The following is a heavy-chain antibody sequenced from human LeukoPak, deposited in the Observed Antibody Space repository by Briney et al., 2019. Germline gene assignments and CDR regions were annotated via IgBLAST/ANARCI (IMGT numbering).Heavy chain of an antibody. D-gene: IGHD3-22*01. Sequence: SETLSLTCTVSGGSISSGGYYWSWIRQPPGKGLEWIGYIYHSGSTYYNPSLKSRVTISVDRSKNQFSLKLSSVTAADTAVYYCARDRDYYDSSGYRLDYWGQGTLVTVSS. CDR1: GGSISSGGYY. V-gene: IGHV4-30-2*01. CDR3: ARDRDYYDSSGYRLDY. J-gene: IGHJ4*02. CDR2: IYHSGST.